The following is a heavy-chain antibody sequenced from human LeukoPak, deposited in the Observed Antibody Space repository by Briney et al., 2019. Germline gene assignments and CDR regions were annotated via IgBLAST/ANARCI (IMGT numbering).Heavy chain of an antibody. CDR1: GYTFTSYD. D-gene: IGHD3-22*01. J-gene: IGHJ5*02. CDR3: ARGITMTVGNWFDP. V-gene: IGHV1-8*01. CDR2: MNPNSGNT. Sequence: GASVKVSCKASGYTFTSYDINWVRQATGQGLEWMGWMNPNSGNTGYAQKFQGRVTMTRNTSISTAYMELSSMRSEDTAVYYCARGITMTVGNWFDPWGQGTLVTVSS.